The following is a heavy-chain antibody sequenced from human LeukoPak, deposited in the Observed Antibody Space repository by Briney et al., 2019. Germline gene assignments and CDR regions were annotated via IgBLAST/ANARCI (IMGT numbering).Heavy chain of an antibody. CDR1: GFTFSSHG. J-gene: IGHJ4*02. V-gene: IGHV3-30*18. D-gene: IGHD2-15*01. CDR3: AKRGYCSGGRCYSFHFDY. Sequence: PGRSLRLSRAASGFTFSSHGMHWVRQAPGKGLERVALMSYDGTNKVYADSVKGRFTISRDNSKNTLYLEMNNLRAEDTAVYYCAKRGYCSGGRCYSFHFDYWGQGTLVTVSS. CDR2: MSYDGTNK.